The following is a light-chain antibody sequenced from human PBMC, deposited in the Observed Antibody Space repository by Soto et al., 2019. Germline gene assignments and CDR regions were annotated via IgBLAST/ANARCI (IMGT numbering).Light chain of an antibody. Sequence: QSALTQPASVSGSPGQSITISCTGTSSDVGGHNSVSWYRQDPGKAPKLMIYDVSNRPSGVSDRFSGSKSGNTASLTISGLQIEDEADYYCSSFTSSVNYVFGTGTNLTVL. J-gene: IGLJ1*01. V-gene: IGLV2-14*01. CDR2: DVS. CDR1: SSDVGGHNS. CDR3: SSFTSSVNYV.